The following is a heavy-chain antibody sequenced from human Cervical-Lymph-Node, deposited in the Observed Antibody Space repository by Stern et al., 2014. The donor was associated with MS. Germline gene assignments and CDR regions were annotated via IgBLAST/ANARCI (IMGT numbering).Heavy chain of an antibody. CDR1: GGSISNYY. CDR2: IYYIGTT. Sequence: QVQLQESGPGLVQPSETLSLTCTVSGGSISNYYWSWIRQPPGKGLEWIGYIYYIGTTNYNPSLKSRVTISVDTSKNQFSLRLSSVSVADTAVYYCARHGDTSFVYWGQGTLVTIPS. CDR3: ARHGDTSFVY. D-gene: IGHD2-21*02. J-gene: IGHJ4*02. V-gene: IGHV4-59*08.